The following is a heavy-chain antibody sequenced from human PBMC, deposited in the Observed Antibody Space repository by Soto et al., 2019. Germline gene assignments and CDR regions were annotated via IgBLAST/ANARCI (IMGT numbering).Heavy chain of an antibody. CDR3: ARTYYDILTGSSGGMDV. CDR2: ISYDGSNK. J-gene: IGHJ6*02. V-gene: IGHV3-30-3*01. CDR1: GFTFSSYA. Sequence: QVQLVESGGGVVQPGRSLRLSCAASGFTFSSYAMHWVRQAPGKGLEWVAVISYDGSNKYYADSVKGRFTISRDNSKNTLYLQMHSLSAEDTAVYYCARTYYDILTGSSGGMDVWGQGTTVTVSS. D-gene: IGHD3-9*01.